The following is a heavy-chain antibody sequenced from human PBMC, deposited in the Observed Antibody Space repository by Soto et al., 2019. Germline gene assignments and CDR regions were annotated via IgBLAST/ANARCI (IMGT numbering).Heavy chain of an antibody. D-gene: IGHD1-26*01. Sequence: EVQLVESGGGLVQPGESLKLSCAASGFTLSGSAVHWVRQASGKGPEWVGRIRSKTHNYATDYIASVKGRFTMSRDDSNNTAYLQMNGLKTDDTAVYYCTRSGGSYSFGYWGQGTLVTVSS. CDR1: GFTLSGSA. J-gene: IGHJ4*02. CDR2: IRSKTHNYAT. CDR3: TRSGGSYSFGY. V-gene: IGHV3-73*02.